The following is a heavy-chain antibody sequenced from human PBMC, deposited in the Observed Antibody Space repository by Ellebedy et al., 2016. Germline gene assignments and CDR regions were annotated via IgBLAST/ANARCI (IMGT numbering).Heavy chain of an antibody. CDR1: GFTFDDYG. CDR2: IDWNGGT. D-gene: IGHD3-3*01. CDR3: ARLGRYYDFWSGLFDY. Sequence: GESLKISXTASGFTFDDYGMSWVRQAPGKGLEWVSGIDWNGGTGYGDSVKGRFTISRDYAKNSLYLQMNSLRAEDTALYHCARLGRYYDFWSGLFDYWGQGALVTVSS. J-gene: IGHJ4*02. V-gene: IGHV3-20*01.